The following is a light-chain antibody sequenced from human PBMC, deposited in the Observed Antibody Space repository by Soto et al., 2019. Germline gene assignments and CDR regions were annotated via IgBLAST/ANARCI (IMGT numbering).Light chain of an antibody. CDR3: QHYGNSPPSVT. CDR2: GAS. J-gene: IGKJ3*01. V-gene: IGKV3-20*01. CDR1: QSVGSDY. Sequence: EIVLTQSPNTLSLSPGERATLSCRASQSVGSDYLVWYQQKPGQAPRLLIYGASSRATGIPDRFSGSGSGTDFTLTISRLDPEDFAVYYCQHYGNSPPSVTFGPGTKLDIK.